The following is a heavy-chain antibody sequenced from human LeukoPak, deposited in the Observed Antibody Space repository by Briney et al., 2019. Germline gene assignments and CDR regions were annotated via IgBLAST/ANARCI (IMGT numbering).Heavy chain of an antibody. CDR2: ISGSAGST. J-gene: IGHJ4*02. Sequence: PGGSLRLSCAASGFTFSSYALSWVRQAPGKGLEWVSGISGSAGSTYYADSVKGRFTISRDESENTVYLQMNSLRAEDTAVYYCAKDHPSSGWPTFEYWGQGTLVTASP. D-gene: IGHD6-19*01. CDR1: GFTFSSYA. CDR3: AKDHPSSGWPTFEY. V-gene: IGHV3-23*01.